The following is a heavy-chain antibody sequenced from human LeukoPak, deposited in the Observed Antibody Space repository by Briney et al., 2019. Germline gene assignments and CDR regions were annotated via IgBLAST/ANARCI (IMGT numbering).Heavy chain of an antibody. D-gene: IGHD2-15*01. CDR2: ISSSSSTI. V-gene: IGHV3-48*04. CDR1: GFTFSSYS. CDR3: VPDTDTSCSVCSPDFFDY. Sequence: GGSLRLSCAASGFTFSSYSMNWVRQAPGKGLEWVSYISSSSSTIYYADSVKGRFTISRDNAKNSLYLQMNTLRVEDTAVYYCVPDTDTSCSVCSPDFFDYWGQGTRLTVSS. J-gene: IGHJ4*02.